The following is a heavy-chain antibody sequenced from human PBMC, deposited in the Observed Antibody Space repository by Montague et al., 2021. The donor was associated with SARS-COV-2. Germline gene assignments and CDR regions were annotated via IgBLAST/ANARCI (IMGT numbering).Heavy chain of an antibody. V-gene: IGHV3-74*01. Sequence: SLRLSCAASGFTLSSYWMYWVRQAPGKGLVWISRIHYDGSSTNYADSVKGRFTISRDTAKNTLYLPMNSLRAEDTAVYYCARAYYTGLYPFDYWGQGTLVTVSS. CDR3: ARAYYTGLYPFDY. CDR1: GFTLSSYW. CDR2: IHYDGSST. D-gene: IGHD2-8*02. J-gene: IGHJ4*02.